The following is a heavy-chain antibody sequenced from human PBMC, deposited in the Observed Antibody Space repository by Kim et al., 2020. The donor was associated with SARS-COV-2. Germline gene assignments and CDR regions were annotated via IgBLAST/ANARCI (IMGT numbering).Heavy chain of an antibody. CDR3: ARDRPIEYSSSSYYYYYGMDV. CDR2: ISSSGSTI. Sequence: GGSLRLSCAASGFTFSDYYMSWIRQAPGKGLEWVSYISSSGSTIYYADSVKGRFTISRDNAKNSLYLQMNSLRAEDTAVYYCARDRPIEYSSSSYYYYYGMDVWGQGTTVTVSS. CDR1: GFTFSDYY. D-gene: IGHD6-6*01. V-gene: IGHV3-11*01. J-gene: IGHJ6*02.